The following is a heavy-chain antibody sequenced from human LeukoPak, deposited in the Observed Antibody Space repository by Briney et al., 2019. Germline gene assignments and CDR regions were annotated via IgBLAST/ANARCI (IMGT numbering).Heavy chain of an antibody. CDR2: INPIIGTP. CDR1: GGTFSSFT. Sequence: SVKVSCKTSGGTFSSFTISWVRQAPGQGLEWMGRINPIIGTPIYTQKFQGRVTITTDESTSTVYMELSSLRSDDTAVYYCTIAEAAFPLLDHWGQGTLVTVSS. D-gene: IGHD2-21*02. J-gene: IGHJ4*02. CDR3: TIAEAAFPLLDH. V-gene: IGHV1-69*16.